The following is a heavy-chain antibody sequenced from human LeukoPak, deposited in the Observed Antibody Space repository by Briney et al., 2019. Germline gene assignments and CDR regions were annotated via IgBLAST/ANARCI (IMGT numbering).Heavy chain of an antibody. Sequence: VASVKVSCKASGGTFSSYAISWVRQAPGQGLEWMGGIIPIFGTANYAQKFRGRVTITADESTSTAYVELSSLRSEDTAVYYCARDRSTGAFDIWGQGTMVTVSS. CDR2: IIPIFGTA. D-gene: IGHD2-8*02. CDR3: ARDRSTGAFDI. CDR1: GGTFSSYA. J-gene: IGHJ3*02. V-gene: IGHV1-69*13.